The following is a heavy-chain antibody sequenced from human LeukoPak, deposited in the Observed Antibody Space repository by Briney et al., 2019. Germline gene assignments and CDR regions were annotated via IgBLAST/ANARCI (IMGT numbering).Heavy chain of an antibody. CDR3: ARDRGAAGTVDY. D-gene: IGHD6-13*01. CDR2: IYYSGST. CDR1: GGSISSYY. V-gene: IGHV4-59*01. J-gene: IGHJ4*02. Sequence: SETLSLTCTVSGGSISSYYWSWNRQPPGKGLEWIGYIYYSGSTNYNPSLKSRVTISVDTSKNQFSLKLSSVTAADTAVYYCARDRGAAGTVDYWGQGTLVTVSS.